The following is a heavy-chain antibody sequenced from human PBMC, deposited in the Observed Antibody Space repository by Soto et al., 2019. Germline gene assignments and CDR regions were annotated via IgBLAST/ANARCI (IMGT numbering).Heavy chain of an antibody. CDR1: GYTFTSYD. J-gene: IGHJ6*02. V-gene: IGHV1-8*01. D-gene: IGHD2-15*01. CDR2: MNPNSGNT. Sequence: ASVKVSCKASGYTFTSYDINWVRQATGQGLEWMGWMNPNSGNTGYAQKFQGRVTMTRNTSISTAYMELSSLRSEDTAVYYCARGRICSGGSRYYYYYGMDVWGQGTTVTVSS. CDR3: ARGRICSGGSRYYYYYGMDV.